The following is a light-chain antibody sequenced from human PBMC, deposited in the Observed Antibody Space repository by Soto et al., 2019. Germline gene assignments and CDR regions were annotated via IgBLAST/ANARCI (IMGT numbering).Light chain of an antibody. CDR1: SSDVGAYNY. CDR3: KSFTTSDTYA. CDR2: DVS. Sequence: XSALTQPASVSGSPVQSIAISCTGTSSDVGAYNYVSWYQQYPGKAPKLVIFDVSYRPSGVSTRFSGSKSGNTASLTISGLQAEDEADYYCKSFTTSDTYAFGTGTKVTVL. J-gene: IGLJ1*01. V-gene: IGLV2-14*01.